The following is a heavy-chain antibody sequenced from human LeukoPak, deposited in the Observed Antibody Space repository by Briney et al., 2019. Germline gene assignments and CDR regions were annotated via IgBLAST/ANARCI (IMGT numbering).Heavy chain of an antibody. V-gene: IGHV1-2*02. D-gene: IGHD1-26*01. CDR1: EYTFTGYY. CDR3: AREYSGSYFDY. J-gene: IGHJ4*02. CDR2: INPNSGGT. Sequence: ASVKVSCKASEYTFTGYYMHWVRQAPGQGLEWMGWINPNSGGTNYAQKFQGRVTMTRDTSISTAYMELSRLRSDDTVVYYCAREYSGSYFDYWGQGTLVTVSS.